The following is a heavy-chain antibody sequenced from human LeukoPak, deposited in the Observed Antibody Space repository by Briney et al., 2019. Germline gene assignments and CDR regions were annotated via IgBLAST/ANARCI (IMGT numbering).Heavy chain of an antibody. CDR3: ARASRIYCSGGCCYPPWFDP. Sequence: GGSLRLSCAASGFTFSSYAMHWVRQAPGKGLEWVANIKQDGSEKYYVDSVKGRFTISRDNAKNSLYLQMNSLRAGDTAVYYCARASRIYCSGGCCYPPWFDPWGQGTLVTVSS. CDR2: IKQDGSEK. J-gene: IGHJ5*02. V-gene: IGHV3-7*01. CDR1: GFTFSSYA. D-gene: IGHD2-15*01.